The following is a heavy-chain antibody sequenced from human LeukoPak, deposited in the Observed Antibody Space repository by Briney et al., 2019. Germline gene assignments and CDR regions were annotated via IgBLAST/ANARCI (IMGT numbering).Heavy chain of an antibody. J-gene: IGHJ6*03. Sequence: GGSLRLSCAAPGFTFSNAWMSWVRQAPGKGLEWVGRIKSKTDGGTTDYAAPVKGRFTISRDDSKNTPYLQMNSLRAEDTAVYYCASQPKEVLAAMRPYHYYYYMDVWGKGTTVTISS. CDR1: GFTFSNAW. CDR2: IKSKTDGGTT. V-gene: IGHV3-15*01. CDR3: ASQPKEVLAAMRPYHYYYYMDV. D-gene: IGHD2-2*01.